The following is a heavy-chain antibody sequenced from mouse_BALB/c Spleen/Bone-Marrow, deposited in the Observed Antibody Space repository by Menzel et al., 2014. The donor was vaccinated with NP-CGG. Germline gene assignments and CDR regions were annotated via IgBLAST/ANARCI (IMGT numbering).Heavy chain of an antibody. CDR1: GFTFTDYY. J-gene: IGHJ4*01. V-gene: IGHV7-3*02. D-gene: IGHD2-1*01. CDR3: ARSLYPRAMDY. CDR2: IRNKANGYTT. Sequence: VQLQQSGGGLVQPGGSLRLSCATSGFTFTDYYMSWVRQPPGKALEWLGFIRNKANGYTTEYSASVKGRFTISRDNSQSILYPQMNTLRAEDSATYYCARSLYPRAMDYWGQGTSVTVSS.